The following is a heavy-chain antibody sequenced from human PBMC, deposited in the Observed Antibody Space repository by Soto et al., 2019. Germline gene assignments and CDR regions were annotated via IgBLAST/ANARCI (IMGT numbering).Heavy chain of an antibody. J-gene: IGHJ4*02. CDR1: GGSINSSSSY. V-gene: IGHV4-39*01. CDR2: IYYSGTS. CDR3: ARLQSRWLNGDY. Sequence: SETLSLTCTVSGGSINSSSSYWAWIRQPPGKVLEWIGSIYYSGTSYSNPSLRSRISMXAXXSXNXFXLXXXSLPXADTAXYYCARLQSRWLNGDYWGQGALVTVSS. D-gene: IGHD6-19*01.